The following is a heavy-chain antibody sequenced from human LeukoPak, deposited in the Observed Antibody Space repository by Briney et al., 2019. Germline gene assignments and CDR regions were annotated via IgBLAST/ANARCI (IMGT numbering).Heavy chain of an antibody. J-gene: IGHJ4*02. D-gene: IGHD3-22*01. Sequence: GGSLRLSCAASGFTFSNYAIHWVRQAPGEGLEWVAVISHDGSIKYFADSVRGRFTISRDNAKNSLYLQMNSLRAEDTALYYCAKDMLPYYYDSSGYYYVFGYWGQGTLVTVSS. CDR1: GFTFSNYA. CDR2: ISHDGSIK. CDR3: AKDMLPYYYDSSGYYYVFGY. V-gene: IGHV3-30-3*01.